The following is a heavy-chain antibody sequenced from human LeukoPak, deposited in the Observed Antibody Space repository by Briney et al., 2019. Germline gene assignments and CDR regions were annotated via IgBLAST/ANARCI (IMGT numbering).Heavy chain of an antibody. CDR1: GGSFTDYF. V-gene: IGHV4-39*07. D-gene: IGHD1-26*01. CDR2: IYYSGGT. J-gene: IGHJ4*02. CDR3: TRDRAHGTQDY. Sequence: SETLSLTCTVSGGSFTDYFWGWIRQPPGKGLEWIGSIYYSGGTFYNPSLKSRVSISLDTSKGQFSLNLDSVTAADTAVYFCTRDRAHGTQDYWGQGTLVTVS.